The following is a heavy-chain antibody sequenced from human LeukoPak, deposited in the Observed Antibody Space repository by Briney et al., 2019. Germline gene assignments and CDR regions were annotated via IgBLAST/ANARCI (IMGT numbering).Heavy chain of an antibody. Sequence: PGGSLRLSCAASGFTFSSYGMHWVRQAPGKGLEWVANINQDGSEKYYVDSVKGRFTISRDNAKNSLYLQMNSLRVEDTAVYYCARDIAAPGSYWGQGALVTVSS. J-gene: IGHJ4*02. D-gene: IGHD6-13*01. CDR2: INQDGSEK. CDR1: GFTFSSYG. V-gene: IGHV3-7*01. CDR3: ARDIAAPGSY.